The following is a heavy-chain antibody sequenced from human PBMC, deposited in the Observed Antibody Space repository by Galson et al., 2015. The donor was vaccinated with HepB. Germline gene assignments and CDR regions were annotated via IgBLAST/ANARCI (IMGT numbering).Heavy chain of an antibody. CDR2: IIAVLDLP. CDR1: GDTLTSYS. CDR3: ARWGMDAFDV. V-gene: IGHV1-69*02. D-gene: IGHD7-27*01. J-gene: IGHJ3*01. Sequence: SCKASGDTLTSYSIGWLRQATGQGLEWMGRIIAVLDLPEYAQKFQGRVTITADRSTSTAYMELSSLRSDDTAVYFCARWGMDAFDVWGQGTKVTVSS.